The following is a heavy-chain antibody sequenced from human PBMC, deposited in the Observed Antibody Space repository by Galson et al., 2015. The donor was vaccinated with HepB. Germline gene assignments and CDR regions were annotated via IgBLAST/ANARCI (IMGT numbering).Heavy chain of an antibody. J-gene: IGHJ4*02. Sequence: VKVSCKVSGYTFTDYYMHWVQQAPGKGLEWMGLVDPEDGETIYAEKFQGRVTITADTSTDTAYMELSSLRSEDTAVYYCATDGSYGGKGGFDYWGQGTLVTVSS. CDR2: VDPEDGET. CDR3: ATDGSYGGKGGFDY. D-gene: IGHD4-23*01. CDR1: GYTFTDYY. V-gene: IGHV1-69-2*01.